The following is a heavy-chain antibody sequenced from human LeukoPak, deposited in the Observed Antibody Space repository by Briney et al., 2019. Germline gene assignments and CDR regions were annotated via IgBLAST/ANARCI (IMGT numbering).Heavy chain of an antibody. D-gene: IGHD1-20*01. CDR2: IYYSGST. J-gene: IGHJ6*02. CDR3: ARDDNWNDVSGYYGMDV. CDR1: GGSISSYY. V-gene: IGHV4-59*01. Sequence: SETLSLTCTVSGGSISSYYWGWIRQPPGKGLEWIGYIYYSGSTNYNPSLKSRVTISVDTSKNQFSLKLSSVTAADTAVYYCARDDNWNDVSGYYGMDVWGQGTTVTVSS.